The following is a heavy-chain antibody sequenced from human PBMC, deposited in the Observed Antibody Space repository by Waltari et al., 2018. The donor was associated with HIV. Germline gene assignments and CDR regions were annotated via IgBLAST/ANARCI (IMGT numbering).Heavy chain of an antibody. J-gene: IGHJ4*02. Sequence: QVQLQQWGAGLLKPSETLSLTCAVYGGSFSGYYWSWIRQPPGKGLECIGEINHSGSTNYSPSLKCLFTISVDTSKNQFSLTLSSVTAADTAVYYCASLAQLLYGRDYWGQGTLVTVSS. CDR2: INHSGST. CDR3: ASLAQLLYGRDY. CDR1: GGSFSGYY. V-gene: IGHV4-34*01. D-gene: IGHD2-2*02.